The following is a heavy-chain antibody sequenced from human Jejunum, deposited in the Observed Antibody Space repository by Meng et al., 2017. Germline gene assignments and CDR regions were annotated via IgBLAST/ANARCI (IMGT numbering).Heavy chain of an antibody. J-gene: IGHJ4*02. CDR2: INHSGSI. Sequence: QVEVQQWGAGLLKPSETLSLTCAGYGGSFSVYFWTWIRQPPGKGLEWIGEINHSGSIYYNPSLKSRVTMSVDTSKNQFSLDLTSVTAADTAVYYCATRIPQYCTGGSCYSGLGHWGQGTLVTVSS. CDR3: ATRIPQYCTGGSCYSGLGH. D-gene: IGHD2-15*01. CDR1: GGSFSVYF. V-gene: IGHV4-34*01.